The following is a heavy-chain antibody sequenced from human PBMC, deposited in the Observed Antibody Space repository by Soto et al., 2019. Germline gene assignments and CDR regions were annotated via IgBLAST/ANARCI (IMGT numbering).Heavy chain of an antibody. Sequence: QVQLLQSGAEVRKPGASVRVSCKASGYTLNDYLIYWVRQAPGEGLEWMGRFNPKSEGTAFAQSFQGRVTLARETSINAVYMEMYRLRSDDTAVYYCARGESTDCSTGVCPFNYNYQLDVWGQGSRVIVSS. CDR1: GYTLNDYL. J-gene: IGHJ6*02. CDR3: ARGESTDCSTGVCPFNYNYQLDV. CDR2: FNPKSEGT. V-gene: IGHV1-2*02. D-gene: IGHD5-12*01.